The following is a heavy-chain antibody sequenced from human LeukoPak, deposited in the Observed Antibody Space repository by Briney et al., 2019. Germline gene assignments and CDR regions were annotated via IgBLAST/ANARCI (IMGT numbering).Heavy chain of an antibody. Sequence: PGGSLRLSCAASGFTFSSYGMHWVRQAPGKGLEWVAFIRYDGSNKYYADSVKGRFTISRDNSKNTLYLQMNSLRAEDTAVYYCARGASRSGWYSYDAFDIWGQGTMVTVSS. D-gene: IGHD6-19*01. CDR1: GFTFSSYG. CDR2: IRYDGSNK. J-gene: IGHJ3*02. CDR3: ARGASRSGWYSYDAFDI. V-gene: IGHV3-30*02.